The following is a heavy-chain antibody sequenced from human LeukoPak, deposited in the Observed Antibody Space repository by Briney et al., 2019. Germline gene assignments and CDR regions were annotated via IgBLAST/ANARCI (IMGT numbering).Heavy chain of an antibody. V-gene: IGHV3-53*01. CDR3: ARGCSSTSCYSDY. CDR1: GFTVSSNY. J-gene: IGHJ4*02. Sequence: GGSLRLSCAAFGFTVSSNYMSWVRQAPGKGLEWVSVIYSGGSTYYADSVKGRFTISRDNSKNTLYLQMNSLRAEDTAVYYCARGCSSTSCYSDYWGQGTLVTVSS. CDR2: IYSGGST. D-gene: IGHD2-2*01.